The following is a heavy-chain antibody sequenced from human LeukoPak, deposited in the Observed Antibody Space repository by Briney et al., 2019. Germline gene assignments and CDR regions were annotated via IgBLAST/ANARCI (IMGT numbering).Heavy chain of an antibody. CDR2: ISGSGGST. Sequence: PGGSLRLSCAASGFTFSGYAMSWVRQAPGKGLEWVSAISGSGGSTYYADSVKGRFTISRDNSKNTLYLQMNSLRAEDTAVYFCARGGVDYYGSGTYYLMYYFDYWGQGALVTVSP. V-gene: IGHV3-23*01. J-gene: IGHJ4*02. D-gene: IGHD3-10*01. CDR1: GFTFSGYA. CDR3: ARGGVDYYGSGTYYLMYYFDY.